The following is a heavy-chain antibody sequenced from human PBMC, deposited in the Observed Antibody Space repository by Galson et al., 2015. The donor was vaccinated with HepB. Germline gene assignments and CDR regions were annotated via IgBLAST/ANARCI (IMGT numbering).Heavy chain of an antibody. J-gene: IGHJ6*02. Sequence: SLRLSCAASGFTFDDYTMHWVRQAPGEGLEWVSLISWDGGSTYYADSVKGRFTISRDNSKNSLYLQMNSLRTEDTALYYCAKDALSKGGMDVWGQGTTVTVSS. CDR2: ISWDGGST. D-gene: IGHD2/OR15-2a*01. CDR3: AKDALSKGGMDV. V-gene: IGHV3-43*01. CDR1: GFTFDDYT.